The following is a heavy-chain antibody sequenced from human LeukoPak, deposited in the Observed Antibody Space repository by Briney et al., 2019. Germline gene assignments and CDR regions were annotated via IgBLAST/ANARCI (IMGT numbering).Heavy chain of an antibody. CDR3: ARFGIVGATRGFDY. J-gene: IGHJ4*02. V-gene: IGHV4-59*01. CDR2: IYYSGST. D-gene: IGHD1-26*01. Sequence: NTSETLSLTCTVSGGSISSYYWSWIRQPPGKGLEWIGYIYYSGSTNYNPSLKSRVTISVDTSKNQFSLKLSSVTAADTAVYYCARFGIVGATRGFDYWGQGTLVTVSS. CDR1: GGSISSYY.